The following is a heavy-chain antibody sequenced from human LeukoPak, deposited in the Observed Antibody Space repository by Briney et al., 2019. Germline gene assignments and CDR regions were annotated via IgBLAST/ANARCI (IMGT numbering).Heavy chain of an antibody. CDR2: ISFDINDR. V-gene: IGHV3-30*03. CDR3: ARTPTITMVRGVIITNNIPTYYFDY. Sequence: PGGSLRLSCAASEFTFSKYGMHWVRQAPGKGLEWVASISFDINDRKYAESVRGRFTISRDNSKNTLYLQMNSLRAEDTAVYYCARTPTITMVRGVIITNNIPTYYFDYWGQGTLVTVSS. CDR1: EFTFSKYG. J-gene: IGHJ4*02. D-gene: IGHD3-10*01.